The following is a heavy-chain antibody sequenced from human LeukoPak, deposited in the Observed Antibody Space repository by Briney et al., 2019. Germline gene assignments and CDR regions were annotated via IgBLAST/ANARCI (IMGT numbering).Heavy chain of an antibody. D-gene: IGHD5-18*01. CDR2: INTNTGNP. J-gene: IGHJ4*02. V-gene: IGHV7-4-1*02. Sequence: GASVTVSCTASGYTFTSYAMNWVRQAPGQGLEWMGWINTNTGNPTYAQGFTGRFVFSLDTSVSTAYLQISSLKAEDTAVYYCAREVVDTAMVTPYFDYWGQGTLVTVSS. CDR3: AREVVDTAMVTPYFDY. CDR1: GYTFTSYA.